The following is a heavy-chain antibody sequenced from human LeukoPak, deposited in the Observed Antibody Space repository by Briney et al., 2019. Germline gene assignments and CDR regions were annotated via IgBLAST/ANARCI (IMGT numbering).Heavy chain of an antibody. CDR3: ARYTTGAFDY. D-gene: IGHD1-1*01. CDR1: GYSFTSYW. CDR2: IDPSDSYT. V-gene: IGHV5-10-1*01. Sequence: GESLKISCKGSGYSFTSYWITWVRQMLGKGLEWMGRIDPSDSYTNYSPSFQGHVTISADKSISTAYLQWSSLKASDTAMYYCARYTTGAFDYWGQGTLVTVSS. J-gene: IGHJ4*02.